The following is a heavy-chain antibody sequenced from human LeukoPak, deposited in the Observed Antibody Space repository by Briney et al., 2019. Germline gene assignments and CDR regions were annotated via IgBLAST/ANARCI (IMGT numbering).Heavy chain of an antibody. Sequence: GASVKVSCKASGYTFTSYDINWVRQATGQGLEWMGWMNPNSGNTGYAQKFQGRVTLTRNTSISTAYMELSSLRSEDTAVYYCATLARDGYNPHFNWFDPWGQGTLVTVSS. CDR3: ATLARDGYNPHFNWFDP. J-gene: IGHJ5*02. CDR1: GYTFTSYD. CDR2: MNPNSGNT. D-gene: IGHD5-24*01. V-gene: IGHV1-8*01.